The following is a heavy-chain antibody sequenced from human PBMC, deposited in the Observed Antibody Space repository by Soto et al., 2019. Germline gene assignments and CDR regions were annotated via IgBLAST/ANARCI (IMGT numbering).Heavy chain of an antibody. Sequence: GGSLRLSCAASGFSFTSYALSWVRQAPGKGLEWVSTISGSDGKTYYADSVKGRFSISRDTSKTTLYLQMNSLRVEDTAVYYCARWSFLDYWGQGTRVTVSS. J-gene: IGHJ4*02. CDR3: ARWSFLDY. D-gene: IGHD1-26*01. CDR2: ISGSDGKT. V-gene: IGHV3-23*01. CDR1: GFSFTSYA.